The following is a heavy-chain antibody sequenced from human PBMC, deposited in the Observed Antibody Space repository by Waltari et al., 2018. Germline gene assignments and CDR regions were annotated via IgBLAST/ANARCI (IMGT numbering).Heavy chain of an antibody. Sequence: QVQLVQSGAEVKKPGASVKVSCQASGYTFTNYHIQWVRQAPGQGLEWLGRIHHTRDNTKYAKKFQGRLTVTGLTSSSTVYMELSGLTSDDTGLYFCAREQLVGWGAIDYWGQGTLVTVSS. CDR3: AREQLVGWGAIDY. V-gene: IGHV1-2*05. CDR2: IHHTRDNT. J-gene: IGHJ4*02. D-gene: IGHD1-1*01. CDR1: GYTFTNYH.